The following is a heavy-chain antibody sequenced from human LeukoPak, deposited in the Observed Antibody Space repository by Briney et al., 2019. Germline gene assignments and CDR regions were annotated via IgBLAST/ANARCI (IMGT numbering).Heavy chain of an antibody. J-gene: IGHJ1*01. Sequence: PGGSLRLSCAASGFTFSSYGMHWVRQAPGKGLEWVAVISYDGSNKKYADSVKGRFTVSRDNSKNTLYVQMNSLRAEDTALYYCARDVVRGADDGYFQHWGQGTLVTVSS. CDR2: ISYDGSNK. CDR3: ARDVVRGADDGYFQH. D-gene: IGHD3-10*02. CDR1: GFTFSSYG. V-gene: IGHV3-30*19.